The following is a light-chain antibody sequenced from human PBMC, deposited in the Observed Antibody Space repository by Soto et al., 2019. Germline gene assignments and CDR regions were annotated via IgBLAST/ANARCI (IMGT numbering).Light chain of an antibody. Sequence: DTVLTQSPATLSVSPGERAAVSFRPSQSLSSNLAWYQQKPGQAPRLLIYGASTRATGIPARFSGSGSGTEFTLTISSLQSEDFAVYYCQQYNNWPPITFGQGTRLEIK. CDR1: QSLSSN. CDR2: GAS. J-gene: IGKJ5*01. V-gene: IGKV3-15*01. CDR3: QQYNNWPPIT.